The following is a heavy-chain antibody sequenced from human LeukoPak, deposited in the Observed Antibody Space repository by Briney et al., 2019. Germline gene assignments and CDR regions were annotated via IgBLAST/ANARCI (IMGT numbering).Heavy chain of an antibody. V-gene: IGHV1-69*06. Sequence: GASVKVSCKASGGTFSSYAISWVRQAPGQGLEWMGGIIPIFGTANYAQKFQGRVTITADKSTSTAYMELSSLRSEDTAVYYCARGLSGWSLRANYYYYMDVWGKGTTVTISS. CDR1: GGTFSSYA. CDR3: ARGLSGWSLRANYYYYMDV. D-gene: IGHD6-19*01. CDR2: IIPIFGTA. J-gene: IGHJ6*03.